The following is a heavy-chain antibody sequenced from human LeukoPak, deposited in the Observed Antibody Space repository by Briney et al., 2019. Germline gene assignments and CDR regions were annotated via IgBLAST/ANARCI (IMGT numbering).Heavy chain of an antibody. CDR1: GGSFSGYY. V-gene: IGHV4-34*01. CDR3: ARVGAYPYYDFWSGYYNY. J-gene: IGHJ4*02. D-gene: IGHD3-3*01. CDR2: INHSGST. Sequence: PSETLSLTCAVYGGSFSGYYWSWIRQPPGKGLEWIGEINHSGSTNYNPSLKSRVTISVDTSKNQFSPKLSSVTAADTAVYYCARVGAYPYYDFWSGYYNYWGQGTLVTVSS.